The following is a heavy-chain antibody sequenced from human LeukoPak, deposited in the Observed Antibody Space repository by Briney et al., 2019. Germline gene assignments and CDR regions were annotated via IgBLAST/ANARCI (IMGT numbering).Heavy chain of an antibody. CDR3: ARGRDGTTGYFDWLLPSDY. CDR2: ISAYNGNT. V-gene: IGHV1-18*01. J-gene: IGHJ4*02. CDR1: GYTFTSYG. Sequence: GASVKVSCTASGYTFTSYGISWVRQAPGQGLEWMGWISAYNGNTNYAQKLQGRVTMTTDTSTSTAYMELRSLRSDDTAVYYCARGRDGTTGYFDWLLPSDYWGQGTLVTVSS. D-gene: IGHD3-9*01.